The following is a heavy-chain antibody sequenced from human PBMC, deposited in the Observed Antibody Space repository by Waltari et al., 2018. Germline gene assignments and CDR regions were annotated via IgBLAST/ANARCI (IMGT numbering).Heavy chain of an antibody. CDR2: ISGSGGST. CDR3: AKDRSGWFGPANY. CDR1: GFTVSSNY. J-gene: IGHJ4*02. D-gene: IGHD3-10*01. Sequence: EVQLVESGGGLIQPGGSLRLSCAASGFTVSSNYMSWVRQAPGKGLEWVSAISGSGGSTYYADSVKGRFTISRDNSKNTLYLQMNSLRAEDTAVYYCAKDRSGWFGPANYWGQGTLVTVSS. V-gene: IGHV3-23*04.